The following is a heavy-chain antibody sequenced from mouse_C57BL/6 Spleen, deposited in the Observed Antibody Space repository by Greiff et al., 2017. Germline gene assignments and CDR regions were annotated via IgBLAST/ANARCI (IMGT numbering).Heavy chain of an antibody. J-gene: IGHJ2*01. D-gene: IGHD2-3*01. V-gene: IGHV1-26*01. CDR1: GYTFTDYY. CDR3: ARLDDGYYYFDY. CDR2: INPNNGGT. Sequence: EVQLQQSGPELVKPGASVKISCKASGYTFTDYYMNWVKQSHGKSLEWIGDINPNNGGTSYNQKFKGKATLTVDKSSSTAYMELRSLTSEDSAVYYCARLDDGYYYFDYWGQGTTLTVSS.